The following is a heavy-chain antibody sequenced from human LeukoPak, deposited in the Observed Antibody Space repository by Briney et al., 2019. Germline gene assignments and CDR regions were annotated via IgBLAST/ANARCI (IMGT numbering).Heavy chain of an antibody. CDR3: AGSLKFITMIPHY. CDR1: GGTFSSYA. D-gene: IGHD3-22*01. Sequence: SVKVSCKASGGTFSSYAISWVRQAPGQGLEWMGGIIPIFGTANYAQKFQGRVTITADESTSTAYMELSSLRSEDTAVFYCAGSLKFITMIPHYWGQGTLVTVFS. CDR2: IIPIFGTA. J-gene: IGHJ4*02. V-gene: IGHV1-69*13.